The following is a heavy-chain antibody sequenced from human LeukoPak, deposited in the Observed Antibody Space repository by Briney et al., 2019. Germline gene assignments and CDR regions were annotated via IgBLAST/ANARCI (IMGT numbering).Heavy chain of an antibody. Sequence: GGSLRLSCAASGFTFSSYAMSWVRQAPGKGLEWVSAISGSGGSTYYADSVKGRFTISRDNSKNTLYLQMNSLGAEDTAVYYCAKDLAVSYEGHYGMDVWGQGTTVTVSS. V-gene: IGHV3-23*01. CDR1: GFTFSSYA. CDR3: AKDLAVSYEGHYGMDV. J-gene: IGHJ6*02. CDR2: ISGSGGST. D-gene: IGHD5-18*01.